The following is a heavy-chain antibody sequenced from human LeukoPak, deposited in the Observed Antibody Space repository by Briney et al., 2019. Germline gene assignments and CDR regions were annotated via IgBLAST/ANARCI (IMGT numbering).Heavy chain of an antibody. D-gene: IGHD1-1*01. J-gene: IGHJ3*02. Sequence: GGSLRLSCAASGFTFSSYAMHWVRQAPGKGLEWVSVIYSGGSAHYADSVMGRFTISRDNSKNTLYLQMNSLRAEDTAVFHCARSKLERGAFDIWGLGTMVTVSS. CDR3: ARSKLERGAFDI. V-gene: IGHV3-66*01. CDR2: IYSGGSA. CDR1: GFTFSSYA.